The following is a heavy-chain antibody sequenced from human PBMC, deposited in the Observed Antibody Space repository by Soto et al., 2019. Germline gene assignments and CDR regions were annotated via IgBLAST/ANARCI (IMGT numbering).Heavy chain of an antibody. V-gene: IGHV1-69*13. CDR1: GGTFSSYA. CDR2: IIPIFGTA. CDR3: ASVRFLEWGRGLVYYGMDV. Sequence: GASVKVSCKASGGTFSSYAISWVRQAPGQGLEWMGGIIPIFGTANYAQKFQGRVTITADESTSAAYMELSSLRSEDTTVYYCASVRFLEWGRGLVYYGMDVWGQGTTVTVSS. J-gene: IGHJ6*02. D-gene: IGHD3-3*01.